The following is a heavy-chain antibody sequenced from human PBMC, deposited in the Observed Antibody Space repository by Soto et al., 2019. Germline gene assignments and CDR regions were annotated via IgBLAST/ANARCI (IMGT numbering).Heavy chain of an antibody. D-gene: IGHD2-15*01. Sequence: QVQLVESGGGVVQPGRSLRLSCAASGFTFSSYGMHWVRQAPGKGLERMGVVWYDGNNKDYSDSVKGRFTISRDNSKNTLHLQMNSLRAEDTAVYYCARDSRYCSGGTCYPYNWFDPWGQGTLVTVSS. V-gene: IGHV3-33*01. J-gene: IGHJ5*02. CDR2: VWYDGNNK. CDR3: ARDSRYCSGGTCYPYNWFDP. CDR1: GFTFSSYG.